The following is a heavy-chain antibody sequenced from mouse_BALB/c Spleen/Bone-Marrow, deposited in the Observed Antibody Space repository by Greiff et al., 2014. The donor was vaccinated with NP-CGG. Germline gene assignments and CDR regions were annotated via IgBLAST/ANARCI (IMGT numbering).Heavy chain of an antibody. J-gene: IGHJ1*01. D-gene: IGHD2-4*01. CDR2: IYPGDGST. V-gene: IGHV1S56*01. CDR1: GYTFTSYY. Sequence: VKLMESGPELVKPGASVKMSCKASGYTFTSYYIHWVKRRPGQGLEWVGWIYPGDGSTKYNEKFKGKTTLTADKSSSTAYMLLSSLTSEDSAIYFCAIYYDYSWYFDVWGAGTTVTVSS. CDR3: AIYYDYSWYFDV.